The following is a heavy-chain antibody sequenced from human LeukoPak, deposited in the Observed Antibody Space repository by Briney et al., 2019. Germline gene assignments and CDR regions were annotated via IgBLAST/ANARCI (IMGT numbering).Heavy chain of an antibody. J-gene: IGHJ4*02. CDR2: IYYSGST. CDR1: GGSISSSSYY. Sequence: SETLSLTCTVSGGSISSSSYYWGWIRRPPGKGLEWIGSIYYSGSTYYNPSLKSRVTISVDTSKNQFSLKLSSVTAADTAVYYCARDLLGHIDYWGQGTLVTVSS. CDR3: ARDLLGHIDY. V-gene: IGHV4-39*07. D-gene: IGHD7-27*01.